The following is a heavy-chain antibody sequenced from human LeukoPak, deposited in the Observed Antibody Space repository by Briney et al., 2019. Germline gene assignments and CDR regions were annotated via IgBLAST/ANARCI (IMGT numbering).Heavy chain of an antibody. CDR2: INHFGST. CDR1: GGSFIGYY. D-gene: IGHD1-26*01. Sequence: SETLSLTCAVYGGSFIGYYWSWIRQPPGKGLEWIGEINHFGSTNYNPSLKSRVTISIDTSKNQFPLKLSSVTAADTAVYYCARIRSRKWGFDYWGQGTLVTVSS. CDR3: ARIRSRKWGFDY. J-gene: IGHJ4*02. V-gene: IGHV4-34*01.